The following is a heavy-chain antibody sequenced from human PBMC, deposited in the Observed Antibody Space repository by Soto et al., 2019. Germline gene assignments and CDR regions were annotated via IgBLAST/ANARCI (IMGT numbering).Heavy chain of an antibody. V-gene: IGHV1-69*13. CDR2: IIPIFGTA. Sequence: SVKVSCKASGGTFSSYAISWVRQAPGQGLEWMGGIIPIFGTANYAQKFQGRVTITADESTSTAYMELSSLRSEDTAVYYCARGSERWELLRRGNWFDPWGQGTLVTVSS. J-gene: IGHJ5*02. CDR3: ARGSERWELLRRGNWFDP. CDR1: GGTFSSYA. D-gene: IGHD1-26*01.